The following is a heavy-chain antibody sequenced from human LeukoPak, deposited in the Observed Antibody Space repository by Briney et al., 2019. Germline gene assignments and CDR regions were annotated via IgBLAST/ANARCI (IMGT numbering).Heavy chain of an antibody. Sequence: PGGSLRLSCAASGFTVSSNYMSGVRQAPGKGLEWVSYISSIGSTIYYAGSVKGRFTISRDNAKNSLYLQMNSLRAEDTAVYYCARVVYDIFPWGQGTLVTVSS. CDR1: GFTVSSNY. D-gene: IGHD3-9*01. V-gene: IGHV3-11*04. J-gene: IGHJ5*02. CDR2: ISSIGSTI. CDR3: ARVVYDIFP.